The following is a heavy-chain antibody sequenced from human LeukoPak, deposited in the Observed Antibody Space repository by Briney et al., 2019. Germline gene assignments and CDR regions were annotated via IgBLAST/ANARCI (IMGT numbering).Heavy chain of an antibody. CDR3: ARGFSYGYLYFDY. D-gene: IGHD3-16*01. CDR1: GFTFSSYH. J-gene: IGHJ4*02. V-gene: IGHV3-21*01. CDR2: ISTMSSYI. Sequence: GGSLRLSCGASGFTFSSYHMNWVRQAPGKGLEWVSSISTMSSYIYYADSVKGRFTISRDNAKTSLFLQMNSLRAEDTAVYYCARGFSYGYLYFDYWGQGTLVTVSS.